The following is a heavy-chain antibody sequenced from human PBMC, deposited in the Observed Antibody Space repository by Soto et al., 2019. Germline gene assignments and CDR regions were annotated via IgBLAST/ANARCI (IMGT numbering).Heavy chain of an antibody. V-gene: IGHV3-11*01. Sequence: GGSLRLSCAASGFTFSDYYMSWIRQAPGKGLEWVSYISSSGSTIYYADSVKGRFTISRDNAKNSLYLQMNSLRAEDTAVYYCASQGHQLLLNWFDPWGQGTLVTVSS. D-gene: IGHD2-2*01. J-gene: IGHJ5*02. CDR1: GFTFSDYY. CDR2: ISSSGSTI. CDR3: ASQGHQLLLNWFDP.